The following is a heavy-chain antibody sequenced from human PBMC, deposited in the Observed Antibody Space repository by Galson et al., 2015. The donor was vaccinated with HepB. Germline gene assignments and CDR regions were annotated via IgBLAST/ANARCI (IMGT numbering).Heavy chain of an antibody. CDR2: TYYRSKWYN. V-gene: IGHV6-1*01. J-gene: IGHJ3*02. CDR3: ARAGDYGDLPFDI. CDR1: GDSVPSSSAV. D-gene: IGHD4-17*01. Sequence: CAISGDSVPSSSAVWNWIRQSPSRGLEWLGRTYYRSKWYNDYAASVKSRITINPDTSKNQFSLQLNSVTPEDTAVYYCARAGDYGDLPFDIWGQGTMVTVSS.